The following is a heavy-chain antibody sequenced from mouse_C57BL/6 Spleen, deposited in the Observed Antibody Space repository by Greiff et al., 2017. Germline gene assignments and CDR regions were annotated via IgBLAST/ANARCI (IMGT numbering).Heavy chain of an antibody. CDR3: ARGGNSFDY. CDR2: INPGSGGT. CDR1: GYAFTNYL. J-gene: IGHJ2*01. V-gene: IGHV1-54*01. Sequence: VQLQQSGAELVRPGTSVKVSCKASGYAFTNYLIEWVKQRPGQGLEWIGVINPGSGGTNYNEKFKGKATLTADKSSSTAYMQLSSLTSEDSAVYFCARGGNSFDYWGQGTTLTVSS.